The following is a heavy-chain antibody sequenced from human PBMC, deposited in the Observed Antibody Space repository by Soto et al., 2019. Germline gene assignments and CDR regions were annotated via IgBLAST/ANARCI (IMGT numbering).Heavy chain of an antibody. CDR1: GGSINSYY. CDR2: VYETGST. V-gene: IGHV4-59*01. Sequence: KASETLSLTCTVSGGSINSYYWNWVRQPPGKGLEWIAYVYETGSTDYNPSLKSRLTISLDTSKNHFSLKLSSVTAADTAVYYCARSSGSFYLNFDYWGQGALVTV. J-gene: IGHJ4*02. CDR3: ARSSGSFYLNFDY. D-gene: IGHD3-10*01.